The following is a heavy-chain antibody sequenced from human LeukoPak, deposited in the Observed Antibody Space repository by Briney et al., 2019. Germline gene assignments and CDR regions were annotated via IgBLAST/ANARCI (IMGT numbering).Heavy chain of an antibody. V-gene: IGHV4-30-4*01. CDR3: ARARMVRGTNWFDP. CDR2: IYHSGST. D-gene: IGHD3-10*01. CDR1: GGSTSSGDYY. Sequence: SETLSLTCTVSGGSTSSGDYYWSWIRQPPGKGLEWIGYIYHSGSTYYNPSLKSRVTISVGTSKNQFSLKLSSVTAADTAVYYCARARMVRGTNWFDPWGQGTLVTVSS. J-gene: IGHJ5*02.